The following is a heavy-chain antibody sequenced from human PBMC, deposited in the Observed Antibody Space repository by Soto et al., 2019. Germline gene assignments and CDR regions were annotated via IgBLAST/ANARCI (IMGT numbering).Heavy chain of an antibody. V-gene: IGHV3-9*01. CDR1: GFTYEDSA. J-gene: IGHJ4*02. CDR2: IGWNSGSV. D-gene: IGHD3-10*01. CDR3: AKDRRGYYGSGSLDY. Sequence: EVQLVESGGGLVQPGGSLRLSCVGSGFTYEDSAMHWVRQVSGKGLEWVSGIGWNSGSVGYVDSVKGRFTISRDNAQNALYLQVNSLRPEDTALYSGAKDRRGYYGSGSLDYWGLGTLVTVSS.